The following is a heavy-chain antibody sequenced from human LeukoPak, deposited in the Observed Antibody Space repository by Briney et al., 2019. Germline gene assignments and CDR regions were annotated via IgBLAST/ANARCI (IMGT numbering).Heavy chain of an antibody. CDR1: GFTFSSYG. CDR3: ARLGALHDAFDV. Sequence: PGRSLRLSCAASGFTFSSYGMHWVRQAPGKGLEWVADIWYDGSNKYYADSVKGRFTISRDNSKNTLYLQMNSLRAEDTAVYYCARLGALHDAFDVWGQGTLVTVSS. CDR2: IWYDGSNK. J-gene: IGHJ3*01. V-gene: IGHV3-33*01. D-gene: IGHD3-16*01.